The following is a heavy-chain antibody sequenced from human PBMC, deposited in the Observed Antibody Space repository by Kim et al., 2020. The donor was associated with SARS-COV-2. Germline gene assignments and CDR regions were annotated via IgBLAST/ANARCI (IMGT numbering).Heavy chain of an antibody. J-gene: IGHJ6*02. CDR3: ARDLSRFVDLWGIVGASPLSNGMDV. V-gene: IGHV1-46*01. CDR1: GYTFTSYY. D-gene: IGHD1-26*01. CDR2: INPSGGST. Sequence: ASVKVSCKASGYTFTSYYMHWVRQAPGQGLEWMGIINPSGGSTSYAQKFQGRVTMTRDTSTSTVYMELSSLRSEDTAVYYCARDLSRFVDLWGIVGASPLSNGMDVWGQRPTVTVS.